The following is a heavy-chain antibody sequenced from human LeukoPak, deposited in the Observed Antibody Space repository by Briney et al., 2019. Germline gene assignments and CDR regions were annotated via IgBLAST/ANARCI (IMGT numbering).Heavy chain of an antibody. J-gene: IGHJ4*02. CDR2: IYSGGST. CDR3: ARMFRRRKDIVVVPAAHEYYFDY. V-gene: IGHV3-66*01. D-gene: IGHD2-2*01. CDR1: GFTASSNY. Sequence: GGSLRLSCAASGFTASSNYMSWVRQAPGKGLEWVSVIYSGGSTYYADSVKGRFTISRDNSKNTLYLQMNSLRAEDTAVYYCARMFRRRKDIVVVPAAHEYYFDYWGQGTLVTVSS.